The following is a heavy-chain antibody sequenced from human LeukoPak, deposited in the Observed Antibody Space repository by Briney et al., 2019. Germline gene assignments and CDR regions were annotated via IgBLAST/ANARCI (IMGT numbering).Heavy chain of an antibody. CDR1: GYTFTGYY. Sequence: ASVKVSCKASGYTFTGYYMHWVRQAPGQGLEWMGWISAYNGNTNYAQKLQGRVTMTTDTSTSTAYMELRSLRSDDTAVYYCARYYYDSSGYYTIHFDYWGQGTLVTVSS. J-gene: IGHJ4*02. CDR3: ARYYYDSSGYYTIHFDY. CDR2: ISAYNGNT. V-gene: IGHV1-18*04. D-gene: IGHD3-22*01.